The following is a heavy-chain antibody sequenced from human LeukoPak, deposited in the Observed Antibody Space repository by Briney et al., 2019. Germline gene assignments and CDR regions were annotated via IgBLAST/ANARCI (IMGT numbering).Heavy chain of an antibody. Sequence: SETLSLTCTVSGGSISSRDYYWSWIRQPPGKGLEWIGYISDSGSTRYNPSLKSRVTMSVDTSKNQFSLKLSSVTAADTAVYYCARAGVPAAQPLGYYYYYMDVWGKGTTVTVSS. CDR1: GGSISSRDYY. J-gene: IGHJ6*03. D-gene: IGHD2-2*01. CDR2: ISDSGST. CDR3: ARAGVPAAQPLGYYYYYMDV. V-gene: IGHV4-30-4*01.